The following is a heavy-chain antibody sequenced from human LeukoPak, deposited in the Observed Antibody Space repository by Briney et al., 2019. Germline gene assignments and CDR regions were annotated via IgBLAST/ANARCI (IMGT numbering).Heavy chain of an antibody. Sequence: GGSLRLSCAASGFTFSSYWMHWVRQAPGKGLVWVSRINSDASSTSYADSVKGRFTISRDNAKNTLYLQMNSLRAEGTAVYYCARVQGHPPNGLDVWGQGTMVTVSS. CDR2: INSDASST. V-gene: IGHV3-74*01. CDR1: GFTFSSYW. J-gene: IGHJ3*01. D-gene: IGHD2-8*01. CDR3: ARVQGHPPNGLDV.